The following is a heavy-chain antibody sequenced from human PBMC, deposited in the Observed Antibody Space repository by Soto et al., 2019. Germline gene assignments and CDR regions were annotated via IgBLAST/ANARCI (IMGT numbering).Heavy chain of an antibody. CDR2: IYYSGST. CDR1: GGSISSGDYY. Sequence: TVSGGSISSGDYYWSWIRQPPGKGLEWIGYIYYSGSTYYNPSLKSRVTISVDTSKNQFSLKLSSVTAADTAVYYCARGGYSYGLDWFDPWGQGTLVTSPQ. V-gene: IGHV4-30-4*01. CDR3: ARGGYSYGLDWFDP. D-gene: IGHD5-18*01. J-gene: IGHJ5*02.